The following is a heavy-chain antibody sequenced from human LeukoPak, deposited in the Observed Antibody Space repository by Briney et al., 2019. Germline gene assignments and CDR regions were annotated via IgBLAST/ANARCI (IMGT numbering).Heavy chain of an antibody. Sequence: QAPGQGLEXIGYINPSIGNPTYAQGFTGRFVFSLDTSVTTAYLQISSLEAEDTAVYYCARDLRSVAFDYWGQGTLVTVSS. J-gene: IGHJ4*02. D-gene: IGHD6-19*01. V-gene: IGHV7-4-1*02. CDR2: INPSIGNP. CDR3: ARDLRSVAFDY.